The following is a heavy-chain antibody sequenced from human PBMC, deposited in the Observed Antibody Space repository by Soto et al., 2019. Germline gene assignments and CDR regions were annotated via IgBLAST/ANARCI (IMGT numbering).Heavy chain of an antibody. Sequence: QVQLVESGGGVVQPGRSLRLSCAASGFTFSSYAMHWVRQAPGKGLEWVALISYDGGNKYYADSVKGRFTISRENSKNTLYLQMNSLRAEDTAVYYWASIDPTHDAFDVWGQGTMVTVSS. CDR1: GFTFSSYA. CDR3: ASIDPTHDAFDV. D-gene: IGHD3-9*01. J-gene: IGHJ3*01. CDR2: ISYDGGNK. V-gene: IGHV3-30-3*01.